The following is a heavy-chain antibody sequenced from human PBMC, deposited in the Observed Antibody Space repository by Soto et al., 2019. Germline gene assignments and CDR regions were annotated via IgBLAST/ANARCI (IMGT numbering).Heavy chain of an antibody. J-gene: IGHJ5*02. Sequence: QVQLVQSGAEVKKPGSSVRVSCKVSGGTFISHAINWLRQAPGQGLEWMGVIIPVTETPNNAEKFQGRLTITADKSTTTVYMELSSLTLDDTAVYFCARGNKGPGHYGPGSQGWYGPWGQGTLVTVPS. V-gene: IGHV1-69*06. D-gene: IGHD3-10*01. CDR2: IIPVTETP. CDR1: GGTFISHA. CDR3: ARGNKGPGHYGPGSQGWYGP.